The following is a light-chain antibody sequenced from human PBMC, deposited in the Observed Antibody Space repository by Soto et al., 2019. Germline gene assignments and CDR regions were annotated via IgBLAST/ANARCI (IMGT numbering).Light chain of an antibody. CDR2: RAS. CDR1: QSVSNF. J-gene: IGKJ5*01. CDR3: QQYGSSPT. V-gene: IGKV3-20*01. Sequence: TQSPSSFSASSGDRATLSCRASQSVSNFLAWYQQKPGQAPRLLIYRASSRATGIPDRFRGSGSGTDFTLTISRLEPEDFAVYYCQQYGSSPTFGQGTRLEIK.